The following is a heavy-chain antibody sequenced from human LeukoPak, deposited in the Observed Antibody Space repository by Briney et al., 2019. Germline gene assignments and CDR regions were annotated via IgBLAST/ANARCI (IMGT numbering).Heavy chain of an antibody. V-gene: IGHV3-21*01. CDR3: ARGWDSSGWYDYYYMDV. CDR2: ISSSSSYI. D-gene: IGHD6-19*01. CDR1: GFTFSSYS. Sequence: GGSLSLSRAASGFTFSSYSMNWVRQAPGKGLEWVSSISSSSSYIYYADSVKGRFTISRDNAKNSLYLQMNSLRVEDTAVYYCARGWDSSGWYDYYYMDVWGKGTMVTVSS. J-gene: IGHJ6*03.